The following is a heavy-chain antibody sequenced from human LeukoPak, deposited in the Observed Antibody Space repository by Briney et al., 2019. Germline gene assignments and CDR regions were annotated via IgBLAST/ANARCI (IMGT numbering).Heavy chain of an antibody. Sequence: SETLSLTCTVSGGSIGNYCWSWIRQPPGKGLEWIGNIYHSGNTYYNPSLKSRVAISVDTSKNQFSLKLRSVTAADTAVYYCAIDYGDYDLQYWGQGTLVTVSS. V-gene: IGHV4-59*04. D-gene: IGHD4-17*01. CDR3: AIDYGDYDLQY. CDR1: GGSIGNYC. CDR2: IYHSGNT. J-gene: IGHJ4*02.